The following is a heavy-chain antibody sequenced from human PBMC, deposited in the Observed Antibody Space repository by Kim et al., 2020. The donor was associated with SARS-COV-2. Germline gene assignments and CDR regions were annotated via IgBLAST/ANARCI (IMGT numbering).Heavy chain of an antibody. D-gene: IGHD3-3*01. CDR1: GYTFTSYY. V-gene: IGHV1-46*01. J-gene: IGHJ4*02. CDR3: ARDSGQAGSSQGRITIFGVAKDY. Sequence: ASVKVSCKASGYTFTSYYMHWVRQAPGQGLEWMGIINPSGGSTSYAQKFQGRVTMTRDTSTSTVYMELSSLRSEDTAVYYCARDSGQAGSSQGRITIFGVAKDYWSQGTLVTVSS. CDR2: INPSGGST.